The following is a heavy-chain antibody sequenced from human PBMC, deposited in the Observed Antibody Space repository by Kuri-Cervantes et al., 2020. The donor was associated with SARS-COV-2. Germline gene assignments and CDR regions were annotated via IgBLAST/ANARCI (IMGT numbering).Heavy chain of an antibody. D-gene: IGHD2-21*01. CDR2: IKQDGSEK. V-gene: IGHV3-7*04. CDR3: ARVAGEGPIYYYYMDV. J-gene: IGHJ6*03. Sequence: GVLKISCAASGFTFSSYWMSWVRQAPGKGLEWVANIKQDGSEKYYVDSVKGRFTISRDNAKNSLYLHMNSLRGDDTAVYYCARVAGEGPIYYYYMDVWGKGTTVTVSS. CDR1: GFTFSSYW.